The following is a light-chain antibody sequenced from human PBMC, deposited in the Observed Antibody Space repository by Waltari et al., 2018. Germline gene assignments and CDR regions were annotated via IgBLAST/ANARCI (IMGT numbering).Light chain of an antibody. Sequence: DIQVTQSPSTLSASVGDRVTITCRASQSIVVWLAWYRQKPGKAPRLLIYKASYLESGVPSRFSGIASWTAVALTISSLQADDVATYYCLQYNSYPWTFGQGTTVEIK. CDR3: LQYNSYPWT. CDR2: KAS. CDR1: QSIVVW. V-gene: IGKV1-5*03. J-gene: IGKJ1*01.